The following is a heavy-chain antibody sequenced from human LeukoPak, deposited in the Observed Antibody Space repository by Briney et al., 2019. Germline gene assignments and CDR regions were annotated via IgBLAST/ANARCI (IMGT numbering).Heavy chain of an antibody. CDR3: ARDRSLGGYFDY. D-gene: IGHD3-16*01. Sequence: SVKVSCKASGGTFSSYAISWVRQAPGQGLEWIGGIIPIFGTANYAQKFQGRVTITTDESTSTAYMELRSLRSDDTAVYYCARDRSLGGYFDYWGQGTLVTVSS. CDR2: IIPIFGTA. V-gene: IGHV1-69*05. CDR1: GGTFSSYA. J-gene: IGHJ4*02.